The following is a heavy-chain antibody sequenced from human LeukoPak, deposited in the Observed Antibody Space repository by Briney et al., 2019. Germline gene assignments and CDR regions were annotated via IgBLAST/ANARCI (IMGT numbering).Heavy chain of an antibody. Sequence: ASVKASCKAFGYTFTSNYMHWVRQAPGQGPEWMGVISPSGGSTTYAQKFQGRVTLTRDMSTSTAYMELSSLRSEDTAVYYCARSYYYGSGSYYLSYYYYYYMDVWGKGTTVTISS. CDR2: ISPSGGST. CDR1: GYTFTSNY. V-gene: IGHV1-46*01. CDR3: ARSYYYGSGSYYLSYYYYYYMDV. J-gene: IGHJ6*03. D-gene: IGHD3-10*01.